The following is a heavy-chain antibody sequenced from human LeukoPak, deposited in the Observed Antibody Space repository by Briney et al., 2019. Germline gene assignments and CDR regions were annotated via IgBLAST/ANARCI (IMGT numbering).Heavy chain of an antibody. J-gene: IGHJ3*02. CDR2: IYCSGST. CDR3: ARGVLWFGELFRDAFDI. D-gene: IGHD3-10*01. V-gene: IGHV4-39*07. CDR1: GGSISSSSYY. Sequence: PSETLSLTCTVSGGSISSSSYYWGWIRQPPGKGLEWIGSIYCSGSTYYNPSLKSRVTISVATSKNQFSLKLSSVTAADTAVYYCARGVLWFGELFRDAFDIWGQGTMVTVSS.